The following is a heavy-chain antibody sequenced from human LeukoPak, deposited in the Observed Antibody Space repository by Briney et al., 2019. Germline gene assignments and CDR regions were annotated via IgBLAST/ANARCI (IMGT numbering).Heavy chain of an antibody. J-gene: IGHJ3*02. CDR2: IYPGDSDT. D-gene: IGHD6-19*01. V-gene: IGHV5-51*01. CDR1: RYSFTSYW. CDR3: ARHRIAVAIDI. Sequence: GESLKISCKGSRYSFTSYWIGWVRQVPGKGLEWMGIIYPGDSDTRYSPSFQGQVTISADKSISTAYLQWSSLKASDTAMYYCARHRIAVAIDIWGQGTMVTVSS.